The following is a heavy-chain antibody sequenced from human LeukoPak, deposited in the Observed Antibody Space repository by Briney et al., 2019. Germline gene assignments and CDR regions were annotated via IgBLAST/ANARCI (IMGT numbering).Heavy chain of an antibody. V-gene: IGHV3-66*01. CDR2: IYSDDTT. Sequence: GGSLRLSFLASRVAVISNYMNWVRQAPRKGLDWVSVIYSDDTTSYADSVKGRFTISRDPSENTVYLQMSSLRAEDTAVYYCTRALSLYGFDVWGQGTVVTVSS. J-gene: IGHJ3*01. CDR1: RVAVISNY. CDR3: TRALSLYGFDV. D-gene: IGHD2/OR15-2a*01.